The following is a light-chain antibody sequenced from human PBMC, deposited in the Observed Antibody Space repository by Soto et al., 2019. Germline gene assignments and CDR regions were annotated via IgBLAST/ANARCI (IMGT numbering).Light chain of an antibody. V-gene: IGKV1-12*01. CDR2: AAS. CDR1: QVISSW. J-gene: IGKJ4*01. CDR3: QQASTFPFT. Sequence: DIQMTQSPSSLSASVGDRVTITCRASQVISSWLVWYQQKPGNAPKLLIYAASNLQSGVPSRFSGSASGTEFTLTISSLQPEDFATYYCQQASTFPFTLSGGTEVQIK.